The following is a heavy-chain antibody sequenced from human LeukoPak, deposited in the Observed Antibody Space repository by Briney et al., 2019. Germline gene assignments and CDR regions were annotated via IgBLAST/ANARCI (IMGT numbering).Heavy chain of an antibody. Sequence: NPSETLSLTCAISGDSINSNNWWSWVRQPPGKGLEWIGEIYYSGTTNYNPSLKSRVTISVDKSKNQLSLKLSSVTAADTAVYYCSFNLGSGSYAFDIWGQGTMVTVSS. V-gene: IGHV4-4*02. D-gene: IGHD3-10*01. CDR2: IYYSGTT. CDR3: SFNLGSGSYAFDI. CDR1: GDSINSNNW. J-gene: IGHJ3*02.